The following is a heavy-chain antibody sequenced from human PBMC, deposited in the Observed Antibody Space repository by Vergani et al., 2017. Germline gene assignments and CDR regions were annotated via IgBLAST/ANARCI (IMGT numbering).Heavy chain of an antibody. D-gene: IGHD5-12*01. CDR3: ARSTPNVDIVATIGGRRVYYGMDV. CDR1: GRSFSGYY. Sequence: QVQLQQWGAGLLKPSETLSLTCAVYGRSFSGYYWSWIRQPPGKGLEWIGEINHSGSTNYNPSLKSRVTISVDTSKNQFSLKLSSVTAADTAVYYCARSTPNVDIVATIGGRRVYYGMDVWGQGTTVTVSS. J-gene: IGHJ6*02. V-gene: IGHV4-34*01. CDR2: INHSGST.